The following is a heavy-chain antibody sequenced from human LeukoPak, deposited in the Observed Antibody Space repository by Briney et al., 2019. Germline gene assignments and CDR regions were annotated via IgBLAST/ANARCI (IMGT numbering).Heavy chain of an antibody. V-gene: IGHV3-49*04. Sequence: GRSLRLSCTASGFTFGDYAMSWVRQAPGKGLEWVGFIRSKAYGGTTEYAASVKGRFTISRDDSKSIAYLRMNSLKTEDTAVYYCNRPPRSYYYYYMDVWGKGTTVTVSS. CDR1: GFTFGDYA. CDR2: IRSKAYGGTT. CDR3: NRPPRSYYYYYMDV. J-gene: IGHJ6*03. D-gene: IGHD1-14*01.